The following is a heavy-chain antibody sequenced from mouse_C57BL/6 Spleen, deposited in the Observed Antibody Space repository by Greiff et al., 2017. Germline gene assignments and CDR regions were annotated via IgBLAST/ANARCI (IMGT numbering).Heavy chain of an antibody. V-gene: IGHV1-50*01. J-gene: IGHJ1*03. CDR1: GYTFTSYW. D-gene: IGHD1-1*01. Sequence: QVHVKQPGAELVKPGASVKLSCKASGYTFTSYWMQWVKQRPGQGLEWIGEIDPSDSYTNYNQKFKGKATLTVDTSSSTAYMQVSSLTSEDSAVYYGARMATRATWYLDVWGTGTTVTVSS. CDR2: IDPSDSYT. CDR3: ARMATRATWYLDV.